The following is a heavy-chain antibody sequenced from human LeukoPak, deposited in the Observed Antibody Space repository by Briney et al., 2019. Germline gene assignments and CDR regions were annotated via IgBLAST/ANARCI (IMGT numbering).Heavy chain of an antibody. J-gene: IGHJ4*02. CDR1: GFTFSSYA. V-gene: IGHV3-23*01. CDR2: ISGSGGST. D-gene: IGHD5-18*01. CDR3: AKESTDGYSLPHRFDY. Sequence: GGSLRLSCAASGFTFSSYAMSWVRQAPGKGLEWVSAISGSGGSTYYADSVKGRFTISRDNSKNTLYLQMNSLRAEDTAVYYCAKESTDGYSLPHRFDYWGQGTLVTVSS.